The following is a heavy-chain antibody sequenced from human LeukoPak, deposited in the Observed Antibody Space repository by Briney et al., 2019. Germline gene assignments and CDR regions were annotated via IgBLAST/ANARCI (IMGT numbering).Heavy chain of an antibody. J-gene: IGHJ3*02. CDR2: IESTGST. V-gene: IGHV3-66*01. CDR1: LILPTSNY. CDR3: ARRERLGYSYGRGTLDI. Sequence: GGSLRLSSVASLILPTSNYMSWVRPAPGKGLEWGSFIESTGSTYYADSVKGRFTISRDNSRNTLYLQMNSLRVEDTAVYYCARRERLGYSYGRGTLDIWGQGTMVTVSS. D-gene: IGHD5-18*01.